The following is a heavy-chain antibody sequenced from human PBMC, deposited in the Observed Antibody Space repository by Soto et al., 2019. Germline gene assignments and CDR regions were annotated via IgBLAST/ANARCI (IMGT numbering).Heavy chain of an antibody. D-gene: IGHD3-22*01. Sequence: PGGSRRRSWAASGFTFSSYGMHGVGQAPGKGLEWVAVISYDGSNKYYADSVKGRFTISRDNSKNTLYLQMNSLRAEDTAVYYCARAYDSSGYYLDYWGQGTLVTVSS. CDR2: ISYDGSNK. CDR1: GFTFSSYG. CDR3: ARAYDSSGYYLDY. V-gene: IGHV3-30-3*01. J-gene: IGHJ4*02.